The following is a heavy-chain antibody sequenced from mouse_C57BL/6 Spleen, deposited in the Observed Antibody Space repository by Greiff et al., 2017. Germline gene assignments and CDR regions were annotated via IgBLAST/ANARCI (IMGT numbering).Heavy chain of an antibody. V-gene: IGHV3-6*01. D-gene: IGHD1-1*02. Sequence: EVQLKESGPGLVKPSQSLSLTCSVTGYSITSGYYWNWIRQFPGNKLEWMGYISYDGSNNYNPSLKNRISITRDTSKNQFFLKLNSVTTEDTATYYCASVYGYYAMDYWGQGTSVTVSS. CDR2: ISYDGSN. CDR3: ASVYGYYAMDY. CDR1: GYSITSGYY. J-gene: IGHJ4*01.